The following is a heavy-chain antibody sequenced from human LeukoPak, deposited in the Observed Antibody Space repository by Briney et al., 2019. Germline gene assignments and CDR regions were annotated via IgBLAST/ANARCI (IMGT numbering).Heavy chain of an antibody. CDR1: GGSFSGYY. D-gene: IGHD3-10*01. CDR3: ARAGDYYGSGSLYYYMDV. J-gene: IGHJ6*03. V-gene: IGHV4-34*01. CDR2: INHSGST. Sequence: SETLSLTCAVYGGSFSGYYWSWIRQPPGKGLEWIGEINHSGSTNYNPSLKSRVTMSVDTSKNQFSLKLSSVTAADTAVYYCARAGDYYGSGSLYYYMDVWGKGTTVTISS.